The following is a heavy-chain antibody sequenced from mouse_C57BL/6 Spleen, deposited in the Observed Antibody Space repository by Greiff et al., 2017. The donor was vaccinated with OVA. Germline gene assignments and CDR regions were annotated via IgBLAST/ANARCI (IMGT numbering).Heavy chain of an antibody. CDR3: ARDHYCDY. V-gene: IGHV5-4*01. CDR1: GFTFSSYA. Sequence: DVHLVESGGGLVKPGGSLKLSCAASGFTFSSYAMSWVRQTPDKRLEWVATISDGGSYTYYPDNVKGRFTISRDNAKNNLYLQMSHLKSEDTAMYYCARDHYCDYWGQGTTLTVSS. J-gene: IGHJ2*01. CDR2: ISDGGSYT.